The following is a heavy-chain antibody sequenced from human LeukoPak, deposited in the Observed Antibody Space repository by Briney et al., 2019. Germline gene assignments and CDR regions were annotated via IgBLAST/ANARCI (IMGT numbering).Heavy chain of an antibody. D-gene: IGHD6-6*01. V-gene: IGHV4-34*01. J-gene: IGHJ4*02. CDR3: AREISPADSSSAFDY. CDR1: GGSFSGYY. Sequence: PSETLPLTCAVYGGSFSGYYWSWIRQPPEKGLEWIGEINHSGSTNYNPSLKSRVTISVDTSKNQFSLKLSSVTAADTAVYYCAREISPADSSSAFDYWGQGTLVTVSS. CDR2: INHSGST.